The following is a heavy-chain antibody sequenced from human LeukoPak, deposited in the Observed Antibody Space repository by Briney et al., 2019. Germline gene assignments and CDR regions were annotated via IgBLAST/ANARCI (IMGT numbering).Heavy chain of an antibody. CDR2: IWYDGSNK. CDR3: ARGNYYGMDV. J-gene: IGHJ6*02. CDR1: GFTFRSFG. V-gene: IGHV3-33*01. Sequence: PGGTLRLFCAASGFTFRSFGMHWAPHAPGKGLEWVDVIWYDGSNKYYADSVKGRFTISRDNSKNTLYLQMNSLRAEDTAVYYCARGNYYGMDVWGQGTTVTVSS.